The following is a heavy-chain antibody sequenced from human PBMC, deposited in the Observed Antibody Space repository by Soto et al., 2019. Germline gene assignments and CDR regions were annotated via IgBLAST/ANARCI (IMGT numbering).Heavy chain of an antibody. V-gene: IGHV4-39*01. Sequence: SATLSLTCTVSVGSISSSSYYWGWIRQPPGKGLEWIGSIYYSGSTYYNPSLKSRATISVDTSKNQFSLKLSSVTAADTAVYYCARHRREWLRFFDYSGQGTLVTVSS. J-gene: IGHJ4*02. CDR3: ARHRREWLRFFDY. D-gene: IGHD5-12*01. CDR1: VGSISSSSYY. CDR2: IYYSGST.